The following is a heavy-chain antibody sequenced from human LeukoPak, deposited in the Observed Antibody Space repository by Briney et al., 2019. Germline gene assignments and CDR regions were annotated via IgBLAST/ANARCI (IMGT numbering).Heavy chain of an antibody. J-gene: IGHJ3*02. V-gene: IGHV4-59*01. Sequence: PSETLSLTCTVSDGSISSYYWSWIRQPPGKGLEWIAYIYYSGSTNYNPSLKSRVTISVGTSKNQFSLKLSSVTAADTAVYYCARLIQLWTFDAFDIWGQGTMVTVSS. CDR3: ARLIQLWTFDAFDI. CDR2: IYYSGST. CDR1: DGSISSYY. D-gene: IGHD5-18*01.